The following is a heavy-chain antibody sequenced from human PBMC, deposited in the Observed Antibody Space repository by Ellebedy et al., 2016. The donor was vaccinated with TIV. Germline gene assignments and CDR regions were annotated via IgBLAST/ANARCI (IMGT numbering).Heavy chain of an antibody. CDR3: ATREWQDPMDV. V-gene: IGHV1-3*04. D-gene: IGHD3-3*01. CDR2: TNTGNDNT. CDR1: GHSFTSYG. J-gene: IGHJ6*02. Sequence: ASVKVSXKASGHSFTSYGIHWVRQAPGQSLEWMGWTNTGNDNTKYSQKLQGRVTITRDYMELSGLMSEDTAVYYCATREWQDPMDVWGQGTTVTVSS.